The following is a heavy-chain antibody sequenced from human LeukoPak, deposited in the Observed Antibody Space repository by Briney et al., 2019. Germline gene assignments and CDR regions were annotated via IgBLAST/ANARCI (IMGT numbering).Heavy chain of an antibody. CDR3: AKDAAVLRFLEWLEDY. J-gene: IGHJ4*02. CDR1: GFTFSSYA. CDR2: ISGSGGST. D-gene: IGHD3-3*01. Sequence: GGSLRLSCAASGFTFSSYAMSWVRQTPGKGLEWVSAISGSGGSTYYADSVKGRFTISRDNSKNTLYLQMNSLRAEDTAVYYCAKDAAVLRFLEWLEDYWGQGTLVTVSS. V-gene: IGHV3-23*01.